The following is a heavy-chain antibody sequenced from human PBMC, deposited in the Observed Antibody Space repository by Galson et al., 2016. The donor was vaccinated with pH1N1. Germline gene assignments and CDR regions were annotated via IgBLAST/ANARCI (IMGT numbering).Heavy chain of an antibody. CDR3: TRLVRGSYPDPLYYFDF. D-gene: IGHD1-26*01. Sequence: ETLSLTCTVSGASSIGNNFYGGWIRQTPGKGLEWIGNIHYSETTYYNPSLKSRVTISVDTSKNHFSLKLNYVTAADTAVYFCTRLVRGSYPDPLYYFDFWGQGTLVTVSS. CDR2: IHYSETT. V-gene: IGHV4-39*02. J-gene: IGHJ4*02. CDR1: GASSIGNNFY.